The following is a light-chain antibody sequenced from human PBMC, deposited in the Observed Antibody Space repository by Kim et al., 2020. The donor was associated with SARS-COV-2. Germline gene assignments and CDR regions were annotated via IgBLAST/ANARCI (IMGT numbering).Light chain of an antibody. CDR3: QQYNNWPPLT. CDR1: QSFSSN. CDR2: GAS. J-gene: IGKJ4*01. Sequence: SPGERATLSCRASQSFSSNLAWYQQKPGQAPRLLSYGASTRATGIPARFSGSGSGTDFTLTINSLQSEDFAVYYCQQYNNWPPLTFGGGTKVDIK. V-gene: IGKV3-15*01.